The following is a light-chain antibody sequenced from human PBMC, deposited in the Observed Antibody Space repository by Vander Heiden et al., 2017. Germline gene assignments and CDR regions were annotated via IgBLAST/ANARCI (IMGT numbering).Light chain of an antibody. Sequence: NFMLTQPHSVSESPGKTVTISCTRSSGSIASNYVQGYQQRPGSSPTTVIYEYNQRPSGVPDRFSGSIDSSSNSASLTISGLKTEDEADYYCQSYDSSNWVFGGGTKLTVL. CDR3: QSYDSSNWV. V-gene: IGLV6-57*01. J-gene: IGLJ3*02. CDR1: SGSIASNY. CDR2: EYN.